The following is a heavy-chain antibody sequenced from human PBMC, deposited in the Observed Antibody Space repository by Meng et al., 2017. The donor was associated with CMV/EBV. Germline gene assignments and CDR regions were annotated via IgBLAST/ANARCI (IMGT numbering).Heavy chain of an antibody. Sequence: ASVKVSCKVSGYTLTELSRHWVRQAPGKGREWMGGFDPEDGETIYAQKFQGRVTMSEDTYTDTAYMELSSLRSEDTAVYYCATARVDCSSTSCYTYYFDYWGQGTLVTVSS. V-gene: IGHV1-24*01. CDR1: GYTLTELS. CDR3: ATARVDCSSTSCYTYYFDY. CDR2: FDPEDGET. J-gene: IGHJ4*02. D-gene: IGHD2-2*02.